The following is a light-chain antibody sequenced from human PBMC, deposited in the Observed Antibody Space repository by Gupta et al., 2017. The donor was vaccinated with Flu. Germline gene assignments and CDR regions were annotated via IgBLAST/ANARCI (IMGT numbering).Light chain of an antibody. CDR2: GAS. CDR3: QQYYDWPLT. Sequence: GDRATLSRRASQSVDNKIAWYQHKRCQAPRLLMYGASTRASGIPATFSGSGSGTEFTLTISSLQSEDFAVYHCQQYYDWPLTFGGGTKVEI. CDR1: QSVDNK. V-gene: IGKV3-15*01. J-gene: IGKJ4*01.